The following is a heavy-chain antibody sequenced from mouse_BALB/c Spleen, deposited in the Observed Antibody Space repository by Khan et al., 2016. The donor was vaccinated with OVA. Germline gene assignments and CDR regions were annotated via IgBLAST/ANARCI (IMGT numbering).Heavy chain of an antibody. CDR1: GFSLTNYG. CDR2: IWSDGST. Sequence: VQPQESGPGLVAPSQSLSITCTVSGFSLTNYGVHWVRQPPGKGLEWLVVIWSDGSTNYNSVLKSRLSISKDNSKSQVFLKMNSLQTDDTAIYYCARWFDGYSSLYAMDYWGQGTSVTVSS. J-gene: IGHJ4*01. D-gene: IGHD2-3*01. CDR3: ARWFDGYSSLYAMDY. V-gene: IGHV2-6*02.